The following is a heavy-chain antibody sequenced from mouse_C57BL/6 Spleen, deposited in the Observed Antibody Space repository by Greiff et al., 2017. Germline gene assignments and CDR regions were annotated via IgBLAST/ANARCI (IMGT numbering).Heavy chain of an antibody. CDR2: IYPEDGDT. D-gene: IGHD1-1*01. J-gene: IGHJ1*03. CDR1: GFNIKDYY. V-gene: IGHV14-1*01. Sequence: EVQLQQSGAELVRPGASVKLSCTASGFNIKDYYMHWVKQRPEQGLEWIGRIYPEDGDTEYAPKFPGKATMTADPSSNTAYLQLSSLTSEDTAVYYCTHYYCGSTWYFDVWGTGTTVTVSS. CDR3: THYYCGSTWYFDV.